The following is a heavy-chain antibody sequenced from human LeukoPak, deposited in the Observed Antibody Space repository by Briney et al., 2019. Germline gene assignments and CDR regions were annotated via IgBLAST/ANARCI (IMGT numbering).Heavy chain of an antibody. V-gene: IGHV3-33*06. CDR1: GFSFSSYG. CDR3: AKDRDRFENRDY. CDR2: IYYDGSIK. Sequence: GGSLRLSCAASGFSFSSYGMHWVRQAPGKGLEWVAVIYYDGSIKYYADSVKGRFTISRDNSKNTLYLQMNSLRAEDTAVYYCAKDRDRFENRDYWGQGTQVTVSS. D-gene: IGHD3-10*01. J-gene: IGHJ4*02.